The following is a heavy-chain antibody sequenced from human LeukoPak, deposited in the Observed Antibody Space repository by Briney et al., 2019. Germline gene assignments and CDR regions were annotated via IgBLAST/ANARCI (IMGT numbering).Heavy chain of an antibody. CDR1: GFTFSSYA. V-gene: IGHV3-23*01. CDR3: ARTLDYIDY. CDR2: FSGSGGNT. Sequence: PGGSLRLSCAASGFTFSSYAMSWVRQAPGKGLEWVSTFSGSGGNTYYADSVKGRFTISRDNSKNTLYLQMNSLRAEDTAVYYCARTLDYIDYWGQGTLVTVSS. J-gene: IGHJ4*02.